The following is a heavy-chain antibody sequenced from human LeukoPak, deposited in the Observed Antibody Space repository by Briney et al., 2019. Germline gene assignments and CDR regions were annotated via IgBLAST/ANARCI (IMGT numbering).Heavy chain of an antibody. CDR3: ARDHYDFWSGYKKGNWFDP. Sequence: SETLSLTCTVSGGSISSYYWSWIRQPPGKGLEWIGYIYYSGSTNYNPSLKSRVTISVDTSKNQFSLKQSSVTAADTAVYYCARDHYDFWSGYKKGNWFDPWGQGTLVTVSS. J-gene: IGHJ5*02. CDR2: IYYSGST. CDR1: GGSISSYY. V-gene: IGHV4-59*01. D-gene: IGHD3-3*01.